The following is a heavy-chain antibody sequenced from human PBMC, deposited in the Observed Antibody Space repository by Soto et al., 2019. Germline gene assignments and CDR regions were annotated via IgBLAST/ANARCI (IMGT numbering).Heavy chain of an antibody. CDR3: ARISPKRRITMVRGVITNWFDP. CDR1: VGSISRGGYY. V-gene: IGHV4-31*03. Sequence: PSETLSLTCTVSVGSISRGGYYWSWIRHHPGKGLEWIGYIYYSGSTYYNPSLKSRVTISVDTSKNQFSLKLSSVTAADTAVYYCARISPKRRITMVRGVITNWFDPWGQGTLVTVSS. J-gene: IGHJ5*02. CDR2: IYYSGST. D-gene: IGHD3-10*01.